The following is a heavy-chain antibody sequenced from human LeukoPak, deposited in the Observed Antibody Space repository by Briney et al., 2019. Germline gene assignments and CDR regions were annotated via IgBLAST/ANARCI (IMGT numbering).Heavy chain of an antibody. D-gene: IGHD3-10*01. CDR1: GFTFSNYW. V-gene: IGHV3-74*01. CDR3: ARLGLQYYGSGSHYNY. J-gene: IGHJ4*02. CDR2: INTDGCYR. Sequence: PGGSLRLSCAASGFTFSNYWMHWVRQAPGKGLGWVSRINTDGCYRNYADSMKGRFTIARDNAKNTLYLQMDSLRAEDTAVYYCARLGLQYYGSGSHYNYWGQGTLVTVSS.